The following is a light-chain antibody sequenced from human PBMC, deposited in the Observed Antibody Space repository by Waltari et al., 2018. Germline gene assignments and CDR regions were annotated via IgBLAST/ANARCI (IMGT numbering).Light chain of an antibody. CDR3: CSYAASSVRV. CDR2: EGS. V-gene: IGLV2-23*01. J-gene: IGLJ3*02. Sequence: QSALTQPASVSGSPGQSITISCTGPSSDVGSYNLVSWYQQHPGKAPTLRIYEGSKRPSGVSNRFSGSRSGNTASPTRSGLQAEDEADYYCCSYAASSVRVFGGGTKLTVL. CDR1: SSDVGSYNL.